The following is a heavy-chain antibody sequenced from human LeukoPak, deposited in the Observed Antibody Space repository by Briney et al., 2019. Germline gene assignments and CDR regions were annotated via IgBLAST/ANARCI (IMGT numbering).Heavy chain of an antibody. CDR3: ARHGKGIAVAGKGYYGMDV. CDR1: GGSISSYY. D-gene: IGHD6-19*01. J-gene: IGHJ6*02. CDR2: IYYSGST. V-gene: IGHV4-59*08. Sequence: PSETLSLTCTVSGGSISSYYWSWIRQPPGKGLEWIGYIYYSGSTNYNPSLKSRVTISVDTSKNQFSLKVRSVTAADTAVYYCARHGKGIAVAGKGYYGMDVWGQGTTVTVSS.